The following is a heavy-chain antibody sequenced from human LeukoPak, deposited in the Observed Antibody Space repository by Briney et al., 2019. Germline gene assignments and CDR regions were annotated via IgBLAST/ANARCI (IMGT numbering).Heavy chain of an antibody. CDR3: ARDSNYDFWSGPRVKWAFDI. Sequence: PGGPLRLSCAASGFTFSSYSMNWVGQAPGKGLEGVSYIRSSSSTIYYADSVKGRFTISRDNAKNSLYLQMNSLRAEDTAVYYCARDSNYDFWSGPRVKWAFDIWGQGTMVTVSS. CDR1: GFTFSSYS. CDR2: IRSSSSTI. J-gene: IGHJ3*02. V-gene: IGHV3-48*04. D-gene: IGHD3-3*01.